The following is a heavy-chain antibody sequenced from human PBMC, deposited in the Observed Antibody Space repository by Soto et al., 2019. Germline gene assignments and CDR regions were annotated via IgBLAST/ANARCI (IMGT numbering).Heavy chain of an antibody. CDR3: ARGVKYGAYSRWFDP. V-gene: IGHV1-8*01. D-gene: IGHD4-17*01. J-gene: IGHJ5*02. CDR1: GNTFTNYD. CDR2: MNPNSGDT. Sequence: QVQLVQSGAEVKKPGASVKVSCKASGNTFTNYDINWVRQATGQGLEYLGWMNPNSGDTAYVQKFQGRVPMTGDTSIPTAYMELRSLRSEDTAVYFCARGVKYGAYSRWFDPWGQGTLVTVSS.